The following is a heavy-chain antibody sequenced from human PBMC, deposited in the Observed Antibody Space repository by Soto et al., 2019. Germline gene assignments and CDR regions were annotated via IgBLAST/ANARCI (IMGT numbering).Heavy chain of an antibody. J-gene: IGHJ6*03. D-gene: IGHD6-13*01. CDR1: GYTFTSYG. Sequence: ASVKVSCKASGYTFTSYGISWVRQAPGQGLEWMGWISAYNGNTNYAQKLQGRVTMTTDTSTSTAYMELSRLRSDDTAVYYCARGPLPAAGTLGYYYYYMDVWGKGTTVTVSS. CDR2: ISAYNGNT. CDR3: ARGPLPAAGTLGYYYYYMDV. V-gene: IGHV1-18*01.